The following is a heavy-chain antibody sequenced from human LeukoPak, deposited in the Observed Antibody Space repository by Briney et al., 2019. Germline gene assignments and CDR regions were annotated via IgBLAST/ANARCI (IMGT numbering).Heavy chain of an antibody. CDR2: IIPIFGTA. CDR1: GYTITSYG. D-gene: IGHD5-18*01. J-gene: IGHJ4*02. Sequence: GASVKVSCKASGYTITSYGISWVRQAPGQGLEWMGGIIPIFGTANYAQKFQGRVTITADESTSTAYMELSSLRSEDTAVYYCARGGVTLNSLVDYWGQGTLVTVSS. V-gene: IGHV1-69*13. CDR3: ARGGVTLNSLVDY.